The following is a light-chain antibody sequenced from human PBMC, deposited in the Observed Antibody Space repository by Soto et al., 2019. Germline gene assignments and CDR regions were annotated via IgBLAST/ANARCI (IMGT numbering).Light chain of an antibody. CDR2: GTS. V-gene: IGKV3D-15*01. J-gene: IGKJ1*01. CDR3: XXXXDXRT. Sequence: XXVMTQSPVTLSVSPGERATLSCRASQSVSGKLAWYQQKPGQTPRLLIYGTSTRATGIPARFSGSGSGTEFTLTXSSLXXEXXXXXXXXXXXDXRTFGQGTQVE. CDR1: QSVSGK.